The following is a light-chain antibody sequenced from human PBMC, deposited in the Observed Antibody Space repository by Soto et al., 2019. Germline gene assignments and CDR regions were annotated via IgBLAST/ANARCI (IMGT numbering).Light chain of an antibody. Sequence: TGDRVTITCRASQGISSYLAWYQQKPGKAPKLLIYAASTLQSGVPSRFSGSGSGTDFTLTISCLQSEDFATYYCQQYYSYPPYTFGQGTRLEIK. V-gene: IGKV1-8*01. CDR1: QGISSY. CDR2: AAS. CDR3: QQYYSYPPYT. J-gene: IGKJ5*01.